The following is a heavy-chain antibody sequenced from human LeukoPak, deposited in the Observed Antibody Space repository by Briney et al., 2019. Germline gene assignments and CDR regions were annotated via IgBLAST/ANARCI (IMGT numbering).Heavy chain of an antibody. V-gene: IGHV1-18*01. CDR3: ARDGMVYASYFDY. CDR2: ISAYNGNT. D-gene: IGHD2-8*01. J-gene: IGHJ4*02. Sequence: ASVKVSCKASGYTFTNYGISWVRQAPGQGLEWMGWISAYNGNTKYAQKVQGRVTLTTDTSTSIAYMELRSLRSDDTAVYYCARDGMVYASYFDYWGQGTLVTVSS. CDR1: GYTFTNYG.